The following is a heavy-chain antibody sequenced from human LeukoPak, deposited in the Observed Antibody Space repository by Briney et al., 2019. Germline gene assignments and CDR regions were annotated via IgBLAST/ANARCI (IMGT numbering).Heavy chain of an antibody. D-gene: IGHD3-10*01. J-gene: IGHJ6*02. CDR2: INHSGST. CDR3: ARGHRSFYGSGSYYNRPYYYGMDV. CDR1: GGSFIGYY. V-gene: IGHV4-34*01. Sequence: SETLSLTCAVYGGSFIGYYWCWIRQPPGKGLEWIGEINHSGSTNYNPSLKSRVTISVDTSKNQFSLKLSSVTAADTAVYYCARGHRSFYGSGSYYNRPYYYGMDVWGQGTTVTVSS.